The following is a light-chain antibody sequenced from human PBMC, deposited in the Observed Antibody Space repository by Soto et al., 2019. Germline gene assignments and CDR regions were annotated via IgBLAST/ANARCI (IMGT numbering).Light chain of an antibody. CDR1: QSVSSSY. CDR2: DAS. CDR3: QQYDNYPLT. V-gene: IGKV3-20*01. J-gene: IGKJ4*01. Sequence: EIVLTQSPGTLSLSPGERATLSCSASQSVSSSYLAWYQQKPGQAPRLLIYDASSRATGIPDRFSGSASGTEFTLTISSLQPDDFATYYCQQYDNYPLTLGGGTKVDIK.